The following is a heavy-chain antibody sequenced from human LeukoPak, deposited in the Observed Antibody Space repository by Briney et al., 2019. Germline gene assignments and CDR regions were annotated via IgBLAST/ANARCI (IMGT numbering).Heavy chain of an antibody. V-gene: IGHV3-21*01. J-gene: IGHJ6*03. CDR2: INWSSDYI. D-gene: IGHD4-23*01. Sequence: GGSLRLSCAASGFTFRRYSMSWVRQAPGKGLEWVSTINWSSDYIYYADSVEGRFTISRDNAKNSMCLEMNSRRAEDTAVYFCTREGGNGDYFYYMDVWGKGTTVTVSS. CDR3: TREGGNGDYFYYMDV. CDR1: GFTFRRYS.